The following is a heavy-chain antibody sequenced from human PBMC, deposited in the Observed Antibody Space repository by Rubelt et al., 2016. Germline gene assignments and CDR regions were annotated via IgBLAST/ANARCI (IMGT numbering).Heavy chain of an antibody. D-gene: IGHD2-2*01. Sequence: QVQLVESGGDVVQPGRSLRLSCAASGFTFGSYGMHWVRQAPGKGLEWVAFISYDGSIKYYADSVKGRFTISRDNSKNTLYLQMNSLRAEDTAVYYCAKDFGPAALDYWGQGTLVTVSS. CDR2: ISYDGSIK. CDR1: GFTFGSYG. CDR3: AKDFGPAALDY. J-gene: IGHJ4*02. V-gene: IGHV3-30*18.